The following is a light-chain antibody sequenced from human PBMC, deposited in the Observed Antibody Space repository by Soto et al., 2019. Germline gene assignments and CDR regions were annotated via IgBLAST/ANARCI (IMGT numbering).Light chain of an antibody. CDR3: QQADSFPPT. J-gene: IGKJ2*01. CDR2: AAS. V-gene: IGKV1-12*01. Sequence: DIPMTQSPSSVSASVGDRVTITCRASQGVSTWLAWYQQKPGKAPELLIYAASSLQSGVPSRFSGSASGTDFTLAISSLQPQDSATYYCQQADSFPPTFGQGTNLHIK. CDR1: QGVSTW.